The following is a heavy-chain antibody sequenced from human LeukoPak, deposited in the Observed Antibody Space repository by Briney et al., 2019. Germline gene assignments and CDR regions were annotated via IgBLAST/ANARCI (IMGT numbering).Heavy chain of an antibody. D-gene: IGHD1-26*01. CDR3: ARGSMGATTRCAFDI. Sequence: ASVKVSCKASGGTFSSYAISWVRQAPGQGLEWMGGIIPIFGTANYAQKFQGRVTITADESTSTAYMELSSLRSEDTAVYYCARGSMGATTRCAFDIWGQGTIVTVSS. V-gene: IGHV1-69*01. CDR1: GGTFSSYA. CDR2: IIPIFGTA. J-gene: IGHJ3*02.